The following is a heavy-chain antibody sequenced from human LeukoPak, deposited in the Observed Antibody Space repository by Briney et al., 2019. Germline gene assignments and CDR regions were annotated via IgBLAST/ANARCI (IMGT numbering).Heavy chain of an antibody. D-gene: IGHD6-19*01. CDR2: MNPNSGNT. CDR1: GYTFTSYD. V-gene: IGHV1-8*01. Sequence: ASVKVSCKASGYTFTSYDINWVRQATGQGLEWMGWMNPNSGNTGYAQKFQGRVTMTRNTSISTAYMELSSLRSEDTAVYYCARVGSSGWYGEGDFDYWGQGTLVTVSS. J-gene: IGHJ4*02. CDR3: ARVGSSGWYGEGDFDY.